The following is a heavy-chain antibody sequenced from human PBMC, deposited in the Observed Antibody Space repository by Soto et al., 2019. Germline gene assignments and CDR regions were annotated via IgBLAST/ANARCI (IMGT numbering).Heavy chain of an antibody. Sequence: QVQLQESGTGLVKPSETLSLTCTVSGGSISSFDWNWIRQPPGKGLEWIGYISYSGSTNYNPSLTSRVXXXVXXSKNQFSLKLRSVTATDTAVYYCARQDSSGYGFDYWGQGTLVTVSS. CDR1: GGSISSFD. CDR3: ARQDSSGYGFDY. D-gene: IGHD3-22*01. J-gene: IGHJ4*02. CDR2: ISYSGST. V-gene: IGHV4-59*08.